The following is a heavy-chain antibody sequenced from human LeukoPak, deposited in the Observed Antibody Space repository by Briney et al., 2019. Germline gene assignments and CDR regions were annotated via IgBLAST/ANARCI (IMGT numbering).Heavy chain of an antibody. V-gene: IGHV3-53*01. CDR1: GFTVSSNY. CDR2: IYSGGST. CDR3: ARASGYYYFDY. J-gene: IGHJ4*02. D-gene: IGHD5-12*01. Sequence: GGSLRPSCAASGFTVSSNYMSWVRQAPGKGLEWVSVIYSGGSTYYADSVKGRFTISRDNSKNTLYLQMNSLRAEDTAVYYCARASGYYYFDYWGQGTLVTVSS.